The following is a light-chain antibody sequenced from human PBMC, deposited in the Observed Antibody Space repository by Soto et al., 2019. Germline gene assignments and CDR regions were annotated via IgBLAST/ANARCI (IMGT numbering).Light chain of an antibody. Sequence: QSVLTQPPSVSGAPGQRVTISCTGRSSNIGAGYDVHWYQQLPGTAPKLLIYRNSNRPSGVPDRFSGSKSGTSASLAITGLQDEDEADHYCQSYDSSLSGVVFGGGTKLTVL. J-gene: IGLJ2*01. CDR1: SSNIGAGYD. CDR3: QSYDSSLSGVV. CDR2: RNS. V-gene: IGLV1-40*01.